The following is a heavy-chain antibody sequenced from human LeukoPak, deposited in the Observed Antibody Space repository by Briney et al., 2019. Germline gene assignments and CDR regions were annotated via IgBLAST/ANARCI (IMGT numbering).Heavy chain of an antibody. D-gene: IGHD3-22*01. V-gene: IGHV3-30*18. CDR1: GFTFSSYG. CDR3: AKPPWDYYDSSGYYFDY. J-gene: IGHJ4*02. CDR2: ISYDGSNK. Sequence: PGRSLGLSCAASGFTFSSYGMHWVRQAPGKGLEWVAVISYDGSNKYYADSVKGRFTISRDNSKNTLYLQMNSLRAEDTAVYYCAKPPWDYYDSSGYYFDYWGQGTLVTVSS.